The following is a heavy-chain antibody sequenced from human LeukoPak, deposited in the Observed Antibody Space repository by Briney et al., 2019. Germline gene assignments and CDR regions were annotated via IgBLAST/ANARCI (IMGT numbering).Heavy chain of an antibody. D-gene: IGHD5-12*01. CDR2: IYHSGST. V-gene: IGHV4-38-2*02. Sequence: PSETLSLTCTVSGYSISSGYYWGWIRQPPGKGLEWIGSIYHSGSTYYNPSLKSRVTISVDTSKNHLSLNLSSVTAADTAVYYCAREPTSGREPTSGRPLDYWGQGTLVTVSS. J-gene: IGHJ4*02. CDR3: AREPTSGREPTSGRPLDY. CDR1: GYSISSGYY.